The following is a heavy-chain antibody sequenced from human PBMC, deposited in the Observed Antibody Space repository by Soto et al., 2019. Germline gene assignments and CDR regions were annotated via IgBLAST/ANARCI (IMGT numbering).Heavy chain of an antibody. Sequence: GGSLRLSCAASGFTFSNAWMSWVRQAPGKGLEWVGRIKSKTDGGTTDYAAPVKGRFTISRDDSKNTLYLQMNSLKTEDTAVYYCTTDYVEMATITMDYWGQGTLVTVS. CDR1: GFTFSNAW. V-gene: IGHV3-15*01. CDR2: IKSKTDGGTT. CDR3: TTDYVEMATITMDY. J-gene: IGHJ4*02. D-gene: IGHD5-12*01.